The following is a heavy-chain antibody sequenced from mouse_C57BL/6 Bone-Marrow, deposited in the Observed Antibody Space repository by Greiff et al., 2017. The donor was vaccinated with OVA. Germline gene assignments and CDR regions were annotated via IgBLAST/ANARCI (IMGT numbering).Heavy chain of an antibody. CDR2: IDPSDSYT. J-gene: IGHJ2*01. CDR1: GYTFTSYW. CDR3: ARGFTTVPHGY. Sequence: QVQLQQPGAELVKPGASVKLSCKASGYTFTSYWMPWVKQRPGQGLEWIGDIDPSDSYTNYNQKFKGKATLTVDTSSSTAYKQLSGLTSEDGAVYYCARGFTTVPHGYWGQGTTLTVSS. V-gene: IGHV1-50*01. D-gene: IGHD1-1*01.